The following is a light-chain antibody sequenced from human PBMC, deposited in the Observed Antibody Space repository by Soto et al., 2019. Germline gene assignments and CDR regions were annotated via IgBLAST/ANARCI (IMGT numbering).Light chain of an antibody. CDR1: SSNIGSNT. J-gene: IGLJ1*01. Sequence: QSVLTQPPSASGTPGQRVTISCSGSSSNIGSNTVNWYQQLPGTAPKLLIYSNNQRPSGVPDRFSGSKSGTSASLAISGLQSEXEADYYCAAWDDSLNGLVFGTGTKVTVL. CDR2: SNN. V-gene: IGLV1-44*01. CDR3: AAWDDSLNGLV.